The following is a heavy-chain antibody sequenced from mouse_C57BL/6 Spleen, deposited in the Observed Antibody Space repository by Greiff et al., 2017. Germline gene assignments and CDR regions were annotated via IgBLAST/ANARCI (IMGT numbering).Heavy chain of an antibody. CDR3: ARGDSSGYTMDY. CDR1: GYTFTDYN. J-gene: IGHJ4*01. V-gene: IGHV1-22*01. Sequence: EVKLMESGPELVKPGASVKMSCKASGYTFTDYNMHWVKQSHGKSLEWIGYINPNNGGTSYNQKFKGKATLTVNKSSSTAYMELRSLTSEDSAVYYCARGDSSGYTMDYWGQGTSVTVSS. CDR2: INPNNGGT. D-gene: IGHD3-2*02.